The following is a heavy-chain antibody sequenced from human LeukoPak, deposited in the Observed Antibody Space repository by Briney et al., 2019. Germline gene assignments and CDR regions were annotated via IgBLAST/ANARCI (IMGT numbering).Heavy chain of an antibody. Sequence: SGTLSLTCTVSGGSISSYYWSWIRQPPGKGLEWIGYIYYSGSTNYNPSLKSRVTISVDTSKNQFSLKLSSVTAADTAVYYCARAAISHFDYWGQGTLVTVSS. CDR3: ARAAISHFDY. CDR1: GGSISSYY. J-gene: IGHJ4*02. V-gene: IGHV4-59*01. CDR2: IYYSGST.